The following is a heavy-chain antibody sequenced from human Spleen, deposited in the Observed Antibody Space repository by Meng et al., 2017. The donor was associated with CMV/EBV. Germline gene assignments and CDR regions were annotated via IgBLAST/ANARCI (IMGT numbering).Heavy chain of an antibody. CDR3: AGVPIPCFLLLDY. D-gene: IGHD2-2*02. V-gene: IGHV1-2*02. Sequence: ASVYTFAGYCVRWARRAPGQGLERVGWDSRNGGDTDYAQKFHTRVTMTCNTTINTPYMGLRRLSSDDTAVYNCAGVPIPCFLLLDYWGRGTLVTVSS. J-gene: IGHJ4*02. CDR2: DSRNGGDT. CDR1: VYTFAGYC.